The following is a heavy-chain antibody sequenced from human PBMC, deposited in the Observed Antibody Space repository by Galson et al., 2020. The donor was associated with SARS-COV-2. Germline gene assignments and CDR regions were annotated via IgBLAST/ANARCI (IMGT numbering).Heavy chain of an antibody. Sequence: GESLKISCKVSGYTLTELSMHWVRQAPGKGLEWMGGFDPEDGETIYAQKFQGRVTMTEDTSTDTAYMELSSLRSEDTAVYYCATSTPSMVRGVIPYWFDPWGQGTLVTVSS. D-gene: IGHD3-10*01. CDR3: ATSTPSMVRGVIPYWFDP. CDR1: GYTLTELS. J-gene: IGHJ5*02. CDR2: FDPEDGET. V-gene: IGHV1-24*01.